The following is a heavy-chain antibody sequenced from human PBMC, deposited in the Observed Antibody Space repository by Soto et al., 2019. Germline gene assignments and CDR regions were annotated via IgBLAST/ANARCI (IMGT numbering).Heavy chain of an antibody. V-gene: IGHV1-3*01. CDR1: GYTFTSYA. Sequence: ASVKVSCKTSGYTFTSYAMHWVRQAPGHRLEWMGLIDGDNGNTKYSQKFQGRVTISRDTSASTHYLELNSLRSEDTAVYHCARGIHSGSYLIDYWGQGALVTVSS. CDR3: ARGIHSGSYLIDY. CDR2: IDGDNGNT. J-gene: IGHJ4*02. D-gene: IGHD3-10*01.